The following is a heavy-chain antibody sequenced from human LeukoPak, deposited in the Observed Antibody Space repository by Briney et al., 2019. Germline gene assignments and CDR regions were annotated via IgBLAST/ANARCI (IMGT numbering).Heavy chain of an antibody. D-gene: IGHD3-22*01. V-gene: IGHV3-23*01. Sequence: PGGSLRLSCAASGFTFTTYAMSWVRQAPGKGLEWVSAIRVVSCITYYADSLKGRITISRDISKNTLYLQMNSLRAEDTAIYYCAKDHPLSSYDSSDYYFIPFDIWGKGKMVTV. J-gene: IGHJ3*02. CDR3: AKDHPLSSYDSSDYYFIPFDI. CDR1: GFTFTTYA. CDR2: IRVVSCIT.